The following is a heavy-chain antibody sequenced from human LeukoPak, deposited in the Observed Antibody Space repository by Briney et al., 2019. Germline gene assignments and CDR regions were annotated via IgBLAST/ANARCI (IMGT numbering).Heavy chain of an antibody. Sequence: SVMVSCKASGGTFSSYAISWVRQAPGQGLEWMGRIIPILGIANYAQKFQGRVTITADKSTSTAYMELSSLRSEDTAVYYCAIWGTGSFSDPAFDYWGQGTLVTVSS. CDR1: GGTFSSYA. CDR3: AIWGTGSFSDPAFDY. V-gene: IGHV1-69*10. CDR2: IIPILGIA. J-gene: IGHJ4*02. D-gene: IGHD1-26*01.